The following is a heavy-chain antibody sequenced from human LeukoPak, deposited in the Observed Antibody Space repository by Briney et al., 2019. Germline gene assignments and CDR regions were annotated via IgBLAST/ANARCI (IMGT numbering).Heavy chain of an antibody. CDR1: GGSISRYY. J-gene: IGHJ4*02. V-gene: IGHV4-59*01. D-gene: IGHD5-18*01. CDR3: ARGVDTEALDY. Sequence: MPSETLSLTCTVSGGSISRYYWSWIRQPPGKGLEWIGYIHYSGSTKYNPSLKSRVTISVDTSKNQFSLKLRSVTAADTAVYYCARGVDTEALDYWGQGALVTVSS. CDR2: IHYSGST.